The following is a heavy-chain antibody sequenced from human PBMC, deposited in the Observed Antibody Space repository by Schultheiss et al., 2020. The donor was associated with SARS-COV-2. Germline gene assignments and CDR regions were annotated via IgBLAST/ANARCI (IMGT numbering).Heavy chain of an antibody. J-gene: IGHJ6*02. CDR3: ARYPIAALGNYYYGMDV. CDR1: GYTFTGYY. CDR2: INPNSGGT. V-gene: IGHV1-2*02. Sequence: ASVKVSCKASGYTFTGYYMHWVRQAPGQGLEWMGWINPNSGGTNYAQKFQGRVTMTRDTSISTAYMELSRLRSDDTAVYYCARYPIAALGNYYYGMDVWGQGTTVTVSS. D-gene: IGHD6-13*01.